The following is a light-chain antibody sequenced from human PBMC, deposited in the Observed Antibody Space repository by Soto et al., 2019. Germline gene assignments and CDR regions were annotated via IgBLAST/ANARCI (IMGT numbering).Light chain of an antibody. CDR2: GAS. Sequence: EVVLTQSPGTLSLSPGETATLSCRTSQSVYNNYLAWYQHKPGQAPRLLIHGASSRATDVPDRFSASGSGTDCTLTIRRLEPEDFAVYYCQQFTFSMWTFGQGTRVEV. V-gene: IGKV3-20*01. CDR1: QSVYNNY. CDR3: QQFTFSMWT. J-gene: IGKJ1*01.